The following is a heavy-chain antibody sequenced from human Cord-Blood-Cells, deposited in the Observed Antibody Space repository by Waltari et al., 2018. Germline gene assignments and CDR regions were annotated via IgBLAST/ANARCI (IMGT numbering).Heavy chain of an antibody. J-gene: IGHJ3*02. Sequence: QVQLVQSGAEVKKPGSSVTVSCKASGGTFSRHAISWVRQAPGQGLEWMGGIIPIFGTANYAQKFQGRVTITADESTSTAYMELSSLRSEDTAVYYCARDVGYSGSYLDAFDIWGQGTMVTVSS. D-gene: IGHD1-26*01. CDR1: GGTFSRHA. CDR3: ARDVGYSGSYLDAFDI. V-gene: IGHV1-69*01. CDR2: IIPIFGTA.